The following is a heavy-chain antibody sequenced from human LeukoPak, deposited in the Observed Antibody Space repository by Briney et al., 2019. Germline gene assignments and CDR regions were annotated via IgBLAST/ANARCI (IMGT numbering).Heavy chain of an antibody. V-gene: IGHV3-23*01. D-gene: IGHD3-22*01. J-gene: IGHJ4*02. CDR1: GFTFSSYA. CDR3: AKQYDSSGYYYPIDY. Sequence: GGSLRLSCAASGFTFSSYAMSWVRQAPGKGLEWVSAISGSGGSTYYADSVKGRFTISRDNSKNTLYLQMNNLRAEDTAVYYCAKQYDSSGYYYPIDYWGQGTLVTVSS. CDR2: ISGSGGST.